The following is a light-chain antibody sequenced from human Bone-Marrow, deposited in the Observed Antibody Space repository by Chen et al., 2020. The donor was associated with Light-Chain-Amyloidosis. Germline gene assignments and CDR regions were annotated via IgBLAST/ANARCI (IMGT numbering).Light chain of an antibody. CDR1: NIGSTS. CDR2: EDS. Sequence: SYVLTQPPSVSVAPGQTATIACGGNNIGSTSVHWYQQTPGQAPLLVVYEDSDRPSGIPERLSASSSGTAATLTISGVEAGDEADYSCQVCDRSTDPPVFGGGTKLTVL. J-gene: IGLJ3*02. V-gene: IGLV3-21*02. CDR3: QVCDRSTDPPV.